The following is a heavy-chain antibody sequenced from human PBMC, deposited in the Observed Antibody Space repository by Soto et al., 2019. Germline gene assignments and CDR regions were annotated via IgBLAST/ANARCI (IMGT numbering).Heavy chain of an antibody. CDR3: AKDYSTVTTDPLSVVLFDY. V-gene: IGHV3-23*01. Sequence: LRLSCAASGFTFSSYAMSWVRQAPGKGLEWVSIITSDGRTYYADSVKGRSTISRDNSKNTVYLQMNSLRAEDTAVYYCAKDYSTVTTDPLSVVLFDYWGQGALVTVSS. J-gene: IGHJ4*02. CDR2: ITSDGRT. D-gene: IGHD4-17*01. CDR1: GFTFSSYA.